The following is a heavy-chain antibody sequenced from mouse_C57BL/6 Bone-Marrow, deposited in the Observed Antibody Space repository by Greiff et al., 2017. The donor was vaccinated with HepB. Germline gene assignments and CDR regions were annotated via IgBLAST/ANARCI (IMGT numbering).Heavy chain of an antibody. J-gene: IGHJ2*01. CDR3: ARCPYSNFLDY. Sequence: VQLQQSGAELMKPGASVKLSCKATGYTFTGYWVGGVKQRPGHGLEWIGEILPGSGSNNYNEKLKGKATFTADTSSNPAYMQLSSLTTEDSAIYYCARCPYSNFLDYWGQGTTLTVSS. D-gene: IGHD2-5*01. V-gene: IGHV1-9*01. CDR1: GYTFTGYW. CDR2: ILPGSGSN.